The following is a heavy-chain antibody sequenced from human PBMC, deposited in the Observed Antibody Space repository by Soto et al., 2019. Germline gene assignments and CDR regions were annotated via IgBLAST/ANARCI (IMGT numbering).Heavy chain of an antibody. CDR2: ISYDGSNR. D-gene: IGHD3-22*01. CDR1: GFTFSSYA. Sequence: QVQLVESGGGVVQPGRSLRLSCAASGFTFSSYAMHWVRQAPGKGLEWVAVISYDGSNRYYADSVKGRFTISRDNFKNTLYLQMNSLRASDTVVFYCARDRVPYYYDSSGYYSEAFEIWGQGTMVTVSS. J-gene: IGHJ3*02. V-gene: IGHV3-30-3*01. CDR3: ARDRVPYYYDSSGYYSEAFEI.